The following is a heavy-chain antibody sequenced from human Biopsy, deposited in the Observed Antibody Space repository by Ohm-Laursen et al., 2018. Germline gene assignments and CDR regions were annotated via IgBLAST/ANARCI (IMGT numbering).Heavy chain of an antibody. CDR3: AKGGYCTTSSCYMDLDY. J-gene: IGHJ4*02. D-gene: IGHD2-2*02. CDR2: ISGSGGNT. V-gene: IGHV3-23*01. CDR1: GFTFSDYA. Sequence: LSLTCAASGFTFSDYAMNWVRQAPGKGLEWVSTISGSGGNTYYADSVRGRSTVSRDGSKSTLYLQMSSLSAEDTAFYYCAKGGYCTTSSCYMDLDYWGQGTLVTVSS.